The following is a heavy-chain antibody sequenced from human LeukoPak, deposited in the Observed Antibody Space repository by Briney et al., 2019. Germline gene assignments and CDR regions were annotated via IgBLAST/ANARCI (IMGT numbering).Heavy chain of an antibody. D-gene: IGHD1-26*01. Sequence: GGSLRLSCAVSGFTFSSYSMNWVRQASGKGLEWVSSISSNSSYIYYADSVKGRFTISRDNAENSLFLQMNSLRAEDTAVYYCAREVGVVGATCDYWGQGTLVTVSS. J-gene: IGHJ4*02. CDR3: AREVGVVGATCDY. V-gene: IGHV3-21*01. CDR1: GFTFSSYS. CDR2: ISSNSSYI.